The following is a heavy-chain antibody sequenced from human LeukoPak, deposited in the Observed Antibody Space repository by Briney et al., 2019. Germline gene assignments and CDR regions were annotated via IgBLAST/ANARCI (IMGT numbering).Heavy chain of an antibody. CDR1: GGSISSSNW. J-gene: IGHJ4*02. D-gene: IGHD6-13*01. CDR2: IYHSGST. V-gene: IGHV4-4*02. Sequence: PSGTLSLTCAVSGGSISSSNWWGWVRQPPGKGLEWIGEIYHSGSTNYNPSLKSRVTISVDKSKNQFSLKLSSVTAADTAVYYCARGISRGGSSRTFDYWGQGTLVTVSS. CDR3: ARGISRGGSSRTFDY.